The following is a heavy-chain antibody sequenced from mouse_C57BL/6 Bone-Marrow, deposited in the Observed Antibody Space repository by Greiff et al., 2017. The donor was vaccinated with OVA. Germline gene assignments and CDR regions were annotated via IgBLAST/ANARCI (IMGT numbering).Heavy chain of an antibody. CDR3: ASPYYYGSRYFDY. CDR2: IYPGSGNT. J-gene: IGHJ2*01. V-gene: IGHV1-76*01. Sequence: QVQLQQSGAELVRPGASVKLSCKASGYTFTDYYINWVKQRPGQGLEWIARIYPGSGNTYYNEKFKGKATLTAEKSSSTAYMQLRSLTSEDSAVYFCASPYYYGSRYFDYWGQGTTLTVSS. D-gene: IGHD1-1*01. CDR1: GYTFTDYY.